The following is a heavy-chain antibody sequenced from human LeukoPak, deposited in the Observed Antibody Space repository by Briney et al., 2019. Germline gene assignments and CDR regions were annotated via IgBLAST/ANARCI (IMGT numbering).Heavy chain of an antibody. J-gene: IGHJ3*02. CDR2: ISSSSSYI. D-gene: IGHD5-18*01. Sequence: GGSLRLSCAASGFTFSSYSMNWVRQAPGKGLEWVSSISSSSSYIYYADSVKGRFTISRDNAKNSLYLQMNSLRAEDTAVYYCAVHEGIQLWTEGAFDIWGQGTMVTVSS. CDR1: GFTFSSYS. CDR3: AVHEGIQLWTEGAFDI. V-gene: IGHV3-21*01.